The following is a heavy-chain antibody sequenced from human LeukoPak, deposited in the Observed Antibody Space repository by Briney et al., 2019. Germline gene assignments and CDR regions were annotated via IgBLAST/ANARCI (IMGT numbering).Heavy chain of an antibody. V-gene: IGHV3-30*02. Sequence: GGSLRLSCVVSGFSLTTYVMLCVRQAPGKGLEWVAFIRPNEINTYHADSVEGRFTISRDNSKGTLYLQMNSLRIEDTAVYYCAKDRPIEGGFDPWGQGSLVTVSS. CDR1: GFSLTTYV. D-gene: IGHD3-16*01. CDR2: IRPNEINT. J-gene: IGHJ5*02. CDR3: AKDRPIEGGFDP.